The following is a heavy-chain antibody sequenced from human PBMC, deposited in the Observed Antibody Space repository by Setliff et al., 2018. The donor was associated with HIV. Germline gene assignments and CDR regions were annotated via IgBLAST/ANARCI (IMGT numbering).Heavy chain of an antibody. V-gene: IGHV4-34*01. D-gene: IGHD1-1*01. CDR2: VNHRGIT. Sequence: ASETLSLTCAVYGASFSNYYWSWIRQPPGKGLEWIGEVNHRGITNYNPSLKSRVSISVDTSKNQFSLKLSPVTAADTAVYYCARCRGTLYYFDYWGQGTLVTVSS. CDR3: ARCRGTLYYFDY. CDR1: GASFSNYY. J-gene: IGHJ4*02.